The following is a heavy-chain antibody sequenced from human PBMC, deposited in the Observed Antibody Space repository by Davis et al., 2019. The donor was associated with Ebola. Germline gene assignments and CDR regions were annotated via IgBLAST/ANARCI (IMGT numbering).Heavy chain of an antibody. CDR1: GFLFSSYA. CDR2: ISASGGAT. J-gene: IGHJ4*02. D-gene: IGHD3-10*01. V-gene: IGHV3-23*01. CDR3: AKDLTSYYGSGDFLDY. Sequence: PGGSLRLSCAASGFLFSSYAMSWVRQAPGRGLEWVSSISASGGATFYADSVKGRIVMSRDNSNDTLYLRMNNLRAEDTAIYYCAKDLTSYYGSGDFLDYWGQGILVTVSS.